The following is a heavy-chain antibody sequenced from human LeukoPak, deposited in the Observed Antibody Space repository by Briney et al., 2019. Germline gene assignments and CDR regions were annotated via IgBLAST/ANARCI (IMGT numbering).Heavy chain of an antibody. Sequence: GGPLRLPCAASGFPVSSNYMSWVRQAPGKGLEWVSFIYCGGSTYYADSVKGRFTISRDNSKNTLYLQMNSLRAEDTAVYYCASRGTLGYCTNGVCYNPDIWGQGTMVTVSS. J-gene: IGHJ3*02. CDR1: GFPVSSNY. CDR3: ASRGTLGYCTNGVCYNPDI. CDR2: IYCGGST. V-gene: IGHV3-53*01. D-gene: IGHD2-8*01.